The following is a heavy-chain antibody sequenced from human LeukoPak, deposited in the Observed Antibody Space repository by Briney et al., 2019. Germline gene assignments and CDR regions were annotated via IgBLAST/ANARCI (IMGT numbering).Heavy chain of an antibody. CDR1: GGSISSYY. J-gene: IGHJ4*02. Sequence: PSETLSLTCTVSGGSISSYYWSWIRQPPGKGLEWIGYIYYSGSTNYNPSLKSRVTISVDTSKNQFSLKLSSVTAADTAVYYCARGDITVAGTWYFDYWGRGTLVTVSS. V-gene: IGHV4-59*08. D-gene: IGHD6-19*01. CDR3: ARGDITVAGTWYFDY. CDR2: IYYSGST.